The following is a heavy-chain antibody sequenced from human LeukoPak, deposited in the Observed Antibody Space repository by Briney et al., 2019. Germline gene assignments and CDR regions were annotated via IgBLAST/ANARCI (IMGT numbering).Heavy chain of an antibody. D-gene: IGHD5-18*01. J-gene: IGHJ4*02. CDR1: GFTFSSYA. CDR3: ARALKDSYGDY. Sequence: GRSLRLSCATYGFTFSSYAMHWVRQAPGKGLEWVAVISPDGSSEYYTDSVKGRFSISRGNSKNMLYLQMNSLRAEDTAVYYCARALKDSYGDYWGQGTLVTVSS. CDR2: ISPDGSSE. V-gene: IGHV3-30-3*01.